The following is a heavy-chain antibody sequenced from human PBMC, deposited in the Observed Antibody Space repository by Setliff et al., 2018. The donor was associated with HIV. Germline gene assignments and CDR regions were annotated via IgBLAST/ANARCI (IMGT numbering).Heavy chain of an antibody. CDR1: GVSIDKNY. Sequence: PSETLSLTCTVSGVSIDKNYWSWVRRPPGKGLEWIGRVYMSGKTNYSPSLKSRVTMSADTSKNQVSLKLTSVTAADTAVYYCAKDAGVTGGLYRYYIDAWDNGTTVTVSS. CDR2: VYMSGKT. J-gene: IGHJ6*03. D-gene: IGHD2-8*01. CDR3: AKDAGVTGGLYRYYIDA. V-gene: IGHV4-4*07.